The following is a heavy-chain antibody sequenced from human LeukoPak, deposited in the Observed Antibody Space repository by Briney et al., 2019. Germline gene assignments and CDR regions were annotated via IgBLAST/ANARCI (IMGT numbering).Heavy chain of an antibody. D-gene: IGHD3-10*01. Sequence: TGGSLRLSCAASGFTFSSYGMHWVRQAPGKGLEWVAVILNDGSQEKYADSVKGRFTISRDNTENTLYLQMNSLRAEDTAVYYCARGSDGGYWGQGTLVTVSS. CDR3: ARGSDGGY. CDR1: GFTFSSYG. J-gene: IGHJ4*02. CDR2: ILNDGSQE. V-gene: IGHV3-33*01.